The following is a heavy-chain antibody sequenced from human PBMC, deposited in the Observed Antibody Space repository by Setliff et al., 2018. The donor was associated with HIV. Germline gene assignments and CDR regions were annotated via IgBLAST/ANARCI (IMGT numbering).Heavy chain of an antibody. J-gene: IGHJ4*02. CDR1: GHTPRHYG. V-gene: IGHV1-69*11. Sequence: ASVKVSCKASGHTPRHYGINWVRQAPGQGLEWVGSLIPVLGEPHYAPRFQGRVTITADDSTNTAYMELTNLRSDDTATYYCGRGVLYGLSEYWGPGSLVTVSS. CDR2: LIPVLGEP. CDR3: GRGVLYGLSEY. D-gene: IGHD3-10*01.